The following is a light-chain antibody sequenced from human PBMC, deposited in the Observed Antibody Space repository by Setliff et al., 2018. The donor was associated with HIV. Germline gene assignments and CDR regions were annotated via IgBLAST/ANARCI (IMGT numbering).Light chain of an antibody. CDR1: SSDIGGYNY. V-gene: IGLV2-14*03. CDR3: LSYTSGSTLYV. Sequence: QSVLAQPASVSGSPGQSITISCTGTSSDIGGYNYVSWYQQHPGKAPKLMIYDVSNRPSGISYRFSGSKSDNTASLTISGLQAEDEADYYCLSYTSGSTLYVFGTGTRSPS. CDR2: DVS. J-gene: IGLJ1*01.